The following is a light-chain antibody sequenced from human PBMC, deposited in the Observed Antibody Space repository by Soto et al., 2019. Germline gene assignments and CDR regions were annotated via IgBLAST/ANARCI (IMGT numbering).Light chain of an antibody. V-gene: IGKV2-30*01. CDR3: MQGTRWPWP. CDR2: HIS. Sequence: DVVITQAPLSMSVTLGQPASISCRSTQVLVYINGNTYLNWFHQRPGQSPRRLIYHISNRASGGPDRFSVSVSGPDFTLTIRRVEAEEVGVYSCMQGTRWPWPFGQGTKVEIK. J-gene: IGKJ1*01. CDR1: QVLVYINGNTY.